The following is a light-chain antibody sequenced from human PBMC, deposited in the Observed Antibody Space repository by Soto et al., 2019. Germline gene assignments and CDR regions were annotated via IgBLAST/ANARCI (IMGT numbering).Light chain of an antibody. V-gene: IGKV1-27*01. CDR2: DAS. J-gene: IGKJ3*01. CDR3: QKYNSAPFT. Sequence: DIQMTQSPSSLSASVGDRVTITCRASQGISNYLAWYQQKQGKVPKLLIYDASTLQTAGPSRFXXXXXXXXXXXTISSLQPEDVATYYCQKYNSAPFTFGRGTKVDIK. CDR1: QGISNY.